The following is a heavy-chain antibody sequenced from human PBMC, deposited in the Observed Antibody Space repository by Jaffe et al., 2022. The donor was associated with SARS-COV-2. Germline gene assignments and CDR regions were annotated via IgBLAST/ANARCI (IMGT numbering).Heavy chain of an antibody. Sequence: QVQLVQSGAEVKKPGSSVKVSCKASGGTFSSYAISWVRQAPGQGLEWMGGIIPIFGTANYAQKFQGRVTITADESTSTAYMELSSLRSEDTAVYYCARDQSSRDYDSSGYYDWYFDLWGRGTLVTVSS. V-gene: IGHV1-69*01. CDR2: IIPIFGTA. CDR1: GGTFSSYA. J-gene: IGHJ2*01. D-gene: IGHD3-22*01. CDR3: ARDQSSRDYDSSGYYDWYFDL.